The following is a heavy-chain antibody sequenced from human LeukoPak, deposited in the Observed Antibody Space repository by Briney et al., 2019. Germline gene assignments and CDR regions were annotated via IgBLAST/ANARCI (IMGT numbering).Heavy chain of an antibody. CDR3: TTIGYSGYALDY. J-gene: IGHJ4*02. CDR2: IKGKSYCGTT. Sequence: GGSLRLSCAASGFTFSNAWMSWVRQAPGKGLEWVGRIKGKSYCGTTDYAAPVKGRFTISRDDSKYTLYLHMNNLKTEDTAVYYCTTIGYSGYALDYWGQGTLVTVSS. V-gene: IGHV3-15*01. D-gene: IGHD5-12*01. CDR1: GFTFSNAW.